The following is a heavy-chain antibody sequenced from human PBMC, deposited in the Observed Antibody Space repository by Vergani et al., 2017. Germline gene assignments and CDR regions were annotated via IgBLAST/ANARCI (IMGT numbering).Heavy chain of an antibody. CDR3: ARHSTVEWLVKLGWIDP. Sequence: QLQLQESGPGLVKPSATLSLTCIVSGASIRSSNYYWGWIRQPPGKGLEWIASIYYSVSTYYNPSLKSRVTISVDTSKNQFSLKLSSVTAADTAVYFCARHSTVEWLVKLGWIDPWGQGILVTVAS. CDR2: IYYSVST. J-gene: IGHJ5*02. V-gene: IGHV4-39*01. D-gene: IGHD6-19*01. CDR1: GASIRSSNYY.